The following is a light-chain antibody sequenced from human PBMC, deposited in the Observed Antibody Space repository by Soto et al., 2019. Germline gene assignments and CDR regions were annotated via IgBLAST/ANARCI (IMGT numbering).Light chain of an antibody. V-gene: IGKV3-20*01. CDR1: QSVSSSY. Sequence: EIVLTQSPGTLSLSPGERATLSCRASQSVSSSYLAWYQQKPGQTPRLLIYGASSRATGIPDRFGGSESGTDFTLTISRLEPEEFAVYYCQQYTTSPPKLTFGGGTKVEIK. CDR3: QQYTTSPPKLT. J-gene: IGKJ4*01. CDR2: GAS.